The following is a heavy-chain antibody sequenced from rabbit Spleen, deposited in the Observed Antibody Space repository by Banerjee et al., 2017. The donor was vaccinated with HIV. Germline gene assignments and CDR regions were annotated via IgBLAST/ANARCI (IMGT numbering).Heavy chain of an antibody. CDR2: IYAGSSDST. J-gene: IGHJ4*01. V-gene: IGHV1S40*01. CDR3: ARGSATMTMVITGYYLNL. CDR1: GFSFSSSYY. Sequence: QSLEESGGDLVKPGASLTLTCTASGFSFSSSYYMCWVRQAPGKGLECIACIYAGSSDSTYYANWAKGRFTISKASSTTVTLQMTSLTVADTATYFCARGSATMTMVITGYYLNLWGQGTPSPS. D-gene: IGHD2-1*01.